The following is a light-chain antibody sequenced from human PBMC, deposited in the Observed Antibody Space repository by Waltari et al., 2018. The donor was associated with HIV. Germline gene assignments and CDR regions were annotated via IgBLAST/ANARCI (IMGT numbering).Light chain of an antibody. CDR1: SSDVGGYNY. CDR2: EVS. V-gene: IGLV2-14*01. Sequence: QSALTQPASVSGSPGQSITISCTGTSSDVGGYNYVSWYQQNPGKAPKLMIYEVSNRPSGVSNRFSGSKSGNTASLTISGLQAEDEADYYCSSHTSSSTVVFGGGTKLTVL. CDR3: SSHTSSSTVV. J-gene: IGLJ2*01.